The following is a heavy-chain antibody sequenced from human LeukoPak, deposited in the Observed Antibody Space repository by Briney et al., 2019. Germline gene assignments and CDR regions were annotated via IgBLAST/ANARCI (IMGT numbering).Heavy chain of an antibody. Sequence: PGGSLRLSCAASGFTFTKYAMSWVRQTPGKGPEWVSGVSAGGDATFYADYVKGRFTVSRDNFKNTMFLQVSSLGVEDTAVYYCARGGRGLQSKAYYFDYWGQGTLVTVSS. CDR3: ARGGRGLQSKAYYFDY. CDR1: GFTFTKYA. J-gene: IGHJ4*02. CDR2: VSAGGDAT. D-gene: IGHD5-24*01. V-gene: IGHV3-23*01.